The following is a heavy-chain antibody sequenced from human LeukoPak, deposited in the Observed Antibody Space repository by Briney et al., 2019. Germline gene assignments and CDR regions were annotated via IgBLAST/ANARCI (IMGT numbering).Heavy chain of an antibody. CDR3: AKEDAEYFQH. CDR2: ISWNSGSI. Sequence: GGSLRLSCAASGFTFDDYAMHWVRQAPGKGLEWVSGISWNSGSIGYADSVKGRFTISRDDSKNTLYLQMNSLRGEDTAVYYCAKEDAEYFQHWGRGTLVTVSS. CDR1: GFTFDDYA. J-gene: IGHJ1*01. V-gene: IGHV3-9*01.